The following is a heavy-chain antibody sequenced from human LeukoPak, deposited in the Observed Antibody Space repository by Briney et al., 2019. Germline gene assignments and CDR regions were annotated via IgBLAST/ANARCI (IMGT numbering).Heavy chain of an antibody. CDR1: GPSTTSVYY. CDR2: LFQSGNT. V-gene: IGHV4-38-2*01. J-gene: IGHJ4*02. Sequence: SETLSLSCAGSGPSTTSVYYWAWIRQPPGKGLEWVGSLFQSGNTYYKPSLKSRVSLSMDTSKNHFSLRLTSVTAADTAIYYCASGNYDDYFDHWGQGTLVTVSP. CDR3: ASGNYDDYFDH. D-gene: IGHD3-3*01.